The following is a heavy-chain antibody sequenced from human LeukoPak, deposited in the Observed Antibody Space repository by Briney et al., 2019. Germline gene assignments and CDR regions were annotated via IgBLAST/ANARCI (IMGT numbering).Heavy chain of an antibody. CDR2: IYHSGSGST. J-gene: IGHJ4*02. V-gene: IGHV4-30-2*01. Sequence: SQTLSLTCTVSGGSISSGGHSWSWIRQPPGKGLEWIGYIYHSGSGSTYYNPSLKSRVTISIDKSKNQFSLKLNSVTAADTAVYYCARGPRIAAAGKPPTAPLPPYDYWGQGTLVTVSS. CDR1: GGSISSGGHS. CDR3: ARGPRIAAAGKPPTAPLPPYDY. D-gene: IGHD6-13*01.